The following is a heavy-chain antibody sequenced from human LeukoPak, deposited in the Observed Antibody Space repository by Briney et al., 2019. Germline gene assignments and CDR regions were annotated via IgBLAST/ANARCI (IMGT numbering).Heavy chain of an antibody. CDR3: ARMGITMVRGVIDY. J-gene: IGHJ4*02. Sequence: PSETLSLTCTVSGGSISGYYWSWIRQPPGKGLEWIGEINHSGSTNYNPSLKSRVTISVDTSKNQFSLKLSSVTAADTAVYYCARMGITMVRGVIDYWGQGTLVTVSS. V-gene: IGHV4-34*01. CDR1: GGSISGYY. D-gene: IGHD3-10*01. CDR2: INHSGST.